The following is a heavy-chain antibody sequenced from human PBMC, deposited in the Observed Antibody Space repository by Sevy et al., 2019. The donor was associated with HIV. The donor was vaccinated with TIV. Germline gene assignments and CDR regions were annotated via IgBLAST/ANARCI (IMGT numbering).Heavy chain of an antibody. CDR2: TYYRSKWYN. CDR3: ARDIAAVDTPSDFNY. D-gene: IGHD6-13*01. Sequence: SQTLSLTCAISGDSVSSNNAAWHWIRQSPSRGLEWLGRTYYRSKWYNEYAVSVKSRITINPDTSKNQFSLQLNSVTPEDTAVYYCARDIAAVDTPSDFNYWGQGTLVTVSS. V-gene: IGHV6-1*01. J-gene: IGHJ4*02. CDR1: GDSVSSNNAA.